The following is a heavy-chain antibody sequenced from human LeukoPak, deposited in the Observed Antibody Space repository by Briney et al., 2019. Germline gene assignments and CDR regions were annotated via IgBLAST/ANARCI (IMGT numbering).Heavy chain of an antibody. V-gene: IGHV4-59*01. J-gene: IGHJ4*02. D-gene: IGHD1-1*01. CDR2: IYYSGST. CDR1: GGSISSYY. CDR3: ARGYNWNDSLGY. Sequence: SETLSLTCTVSGGSISSYYWSWIRQPPGKGLEWIGYIYYSGSTNYNPSLKSRVTISVDTSKNQFSLKLSSVTAADTAVYYCARGYNWNDSLGYWGQGTLVTVSS.